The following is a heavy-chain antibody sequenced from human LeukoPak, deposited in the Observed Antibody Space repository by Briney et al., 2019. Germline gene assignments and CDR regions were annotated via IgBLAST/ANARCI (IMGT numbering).Heavy chain of an antibody. V-gene: IGHV7-4-1*02. CDR3: ARDGDCSGGSCYYNWFDP. CDR1: GYTFTSYA. J-gene: IGHJ5*02. Sequence: ASVKVSCKASGYTFTSYAMNWVRQAPGQGLEWMGWINTNTGNPTYAQGFTGRFVFSLDTSVSTAYLQISSLKAEDTAVYYCARDGDCSGGSCYYNWFDPWGQGTLVTVSS. D-gene: IGHD2-15*01. CDR2: INTNTGNP.